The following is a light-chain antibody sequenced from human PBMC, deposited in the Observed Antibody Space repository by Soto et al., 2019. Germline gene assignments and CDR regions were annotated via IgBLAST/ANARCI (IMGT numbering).Light chain of an antibody. CDR1: SGHSNYA. V-gene: IGLV4-69*01. Sequence: QLVLTQSPSASASLGASVKLTCTLSSGHSNYAIAWHQQQPEKGPRYLMKLNSDGIHSKGDGIPDRFSGSSSGAERYLTISSLPSEDEADYYCQTWGTGIQVFGTGTKFTVL. CDR2: LNSDGIH. J-gene: IGLJ1*01. CDR3: QTWGTGIQV.